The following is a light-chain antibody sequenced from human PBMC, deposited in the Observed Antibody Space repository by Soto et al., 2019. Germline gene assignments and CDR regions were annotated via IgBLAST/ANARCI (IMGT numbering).Light chain of an antibody. CDR1: QSVSSY. CDR2: DAS. Sequence: EIVLTQSPATLSLSPGERATLSCRASQSVSSYLAWYQQKPGQAPRLLIYDASNRATGIPARFSGSGSGTDFTLTISSIEPEDFAVYYCQQRGNWPIFTFGPGTKVDIK. CDR3: QQRGNWPIFT. V-gene: IGKV3-11*01. J-gene: IGKJ3*01.